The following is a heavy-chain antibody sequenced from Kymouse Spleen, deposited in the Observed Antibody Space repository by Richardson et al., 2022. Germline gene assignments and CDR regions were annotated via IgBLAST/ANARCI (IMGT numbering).Heavy chain of an antibody. V-gene: IGHV4-34*01. CDR3: ARRGLSSSSDWFDP. J-gene: IGHJ5*02. D-gene: IGHD6-6*01. CDR1: GGSFSGYY. Sequence: QVQLQQWGAGLLKPSETLSLTCAVYGGSFSGYYWSWIRQPPGKGLEWIGEINHSGSTNYNPSLKSRVTISVDTSKNQFSLKLSSVTAADTAVYYCARRGLSSSSDWFDPWGQGTLVTVSS. CDR2: INHSGST.